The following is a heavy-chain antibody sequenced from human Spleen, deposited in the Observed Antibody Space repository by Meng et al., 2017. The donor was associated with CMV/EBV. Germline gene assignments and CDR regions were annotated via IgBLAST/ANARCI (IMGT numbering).Heavy chain of an antibody. J-gene: IGHJ6*04. D-gene: IGHD4-11*01. CDR2: INSDASSI. V-gene: IGHV3-74*01. CDR3: ARDPTTDYYYYGMDV. Sequence: GESLKISCAAAGFTLSRFWMHWVRQVRGKGLVWVSRINSDASSISYGDSVKGRFTISRDNAKNTLYLQMNNLRAEDTAVYYCARDPTTDYYYYGMDVWGKGTTVTVSS. CDR1: GFTLSRFW.